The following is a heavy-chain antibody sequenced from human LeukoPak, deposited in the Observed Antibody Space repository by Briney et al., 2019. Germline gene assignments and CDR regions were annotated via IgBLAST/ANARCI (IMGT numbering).Heavy chain of an antibody. J-gene: IGHJ4*02. CDR1: GGSISSSSYY. Sequence: PSETLSLTCTVSGGSISSSSYYWGWFRQSPGKGLEWIGSIYYSGSTYFNPSLKSRVTISVDTSKSQFSLKLSSVTAADTAVYYCARSLAGSAKVDYWGQGTLVTVSS. D-gene: IGHD6-19*01. CDR3: ARSLAGSAKVDY. CDR2: IYYSGST. V-gene: IGHV4-39*01.